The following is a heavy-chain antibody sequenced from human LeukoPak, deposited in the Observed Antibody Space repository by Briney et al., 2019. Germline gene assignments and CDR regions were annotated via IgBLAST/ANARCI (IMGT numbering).Heavy chain of an antibody. J-gene: IGHJ4*02. CDR1: GFTFSSYS. D-gene: IGHD3-22*01. V-gene: IGHV3-48*04. CDR2: ISSSSTI. Sequence: GGSLRLSCAASGFTFSSYSMNWVRQAPGKGLEWVSYISSSSTIYYADSVKGRFTISRDNAKNSLYLQMNSLRAEDTAVYYCARGGEYYYDSSGYYPPRYWGQGTLVTVSP. CDR3: ARGGEYYYDSSGYYPPRY.